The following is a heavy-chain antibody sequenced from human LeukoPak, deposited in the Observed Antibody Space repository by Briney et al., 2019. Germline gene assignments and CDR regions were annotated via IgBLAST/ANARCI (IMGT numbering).Heavy chain of an antibody. V-gene: IGHV7-4-1*02. D-gene: IGHD4-11*01. CDR3: AAENDYDAFDI. CDR2: INTNTGNP. J-gene: IGHJ3*02. Sequence: ASVKVSCKASGYTFTSYYMHWVRQAPGQGLEWMGWINTNTGNPTYAQGFTGRFVFSLDTSVSTAYLQISSLKAEDTAVYYCAAENDYDAFDIWGQGTMVTVSS. CDR1: GYTFTSYY.